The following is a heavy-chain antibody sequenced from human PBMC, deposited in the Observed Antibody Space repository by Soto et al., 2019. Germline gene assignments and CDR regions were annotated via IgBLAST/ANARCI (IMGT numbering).Heavy chain of an antibody. CDR3: ARLSGRRYFQY. J-gene: IGHJ4*02. Sequence: SETLSRTCTASGGAIYSPSYYWGWIRQTPGKGLEYIGSIYYSGSTFNNPSLGRRVVISLDASKKQVSLNLSSATAADTAVYYCARLSGRRYFQYWGQGALVTVSS. CDR1: GGAIYSPSYY. V-gene: IGHV4-39*01. D-gene: IGHD6-6*01. CDR2: IYYSGST.